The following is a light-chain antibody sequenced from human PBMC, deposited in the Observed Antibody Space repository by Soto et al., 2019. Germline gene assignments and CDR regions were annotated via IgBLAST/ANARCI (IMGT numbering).Light chain of an antibody. CDR1: QGVTTN. CDR3: QQYNNGPFC. Sequence: ENVLTQSKGTVSLSPGERALLFCRGGQGVTTNVAWYQQKSGQSPRLLIYDVSIRATGVPARSSGTGSETDFTLTISGLQSEDSAVYFCQQYNNGPFCVGQGTRLEIK. CDR2: DVS. J-gene: IGKJ5*01. V-gene: IGKV3-15*01.